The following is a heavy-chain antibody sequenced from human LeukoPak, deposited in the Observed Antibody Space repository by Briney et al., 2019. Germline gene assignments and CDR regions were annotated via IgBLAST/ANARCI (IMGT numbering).Heavy chain of an antibody. CDR3: ARGKGIYCGGDCSALDY. Sequence: GGSLRLSCAASGFTFSSYAIHWVRQAPGKGLEYVSAVSSDGGGTYYADSVKGRFTISRDNSKNTLYLQMCSLRTDDMAVYYCARGKGIYCGGDCSALDYWGQGTLVTVSS. CDR2: VSSDGGGT. CDR1: GFTFSSYA. D-gene: IGHD2-21*02. J-gene: IGHJ4*02. V-gene: IGHV3-64*02.